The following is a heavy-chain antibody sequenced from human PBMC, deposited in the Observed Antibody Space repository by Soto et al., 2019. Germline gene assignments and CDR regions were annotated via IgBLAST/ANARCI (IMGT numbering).Heavy chain of an antibody. D-gene: IGHD6-19*01. J-gene: IGHJ5*02. CDR1: GGSFSGYY. CDR2: INHSGST. CDR3: ARGRYSSGWYNWFDP. Sequence: PSETLSLTCAVYGGSFSGYYWSWIRQPPGKGLEWIGEINHSGSTNYNPSLKSRVTISVDTSKNQFSLKLSSVTAADTAVYYCARGRYSSGWYNWFDPWGQGTLVTVS. V-gene: IGHV4-34*01.